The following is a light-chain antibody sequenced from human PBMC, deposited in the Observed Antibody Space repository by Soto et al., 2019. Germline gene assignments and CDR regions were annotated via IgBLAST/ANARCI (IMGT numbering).Light chain of an antibody. CDR2: DAS. J-gene: IGKJ4*01. CDR1: QSVSSF. V-gene: IGKV3-11*01. CDR3: QQRYKWPLT. Sequence: EIVLTQSPATLSLSPGERATLSCRASQSVSSFLAWYQQRPGQAPRLLIYDASNRATAIPARFSGSGSATDFTLTISSLEPEDFAVYYCQQRYKWPLTFGGGTKVEIK.